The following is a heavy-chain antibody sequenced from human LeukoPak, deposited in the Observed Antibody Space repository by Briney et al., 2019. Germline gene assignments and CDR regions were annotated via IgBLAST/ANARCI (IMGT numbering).Heavy chain of an antibody. CDR3: ARRDYDILTGYPRGYFDY. CDR1: GGFFSGYY. V-gene: IGHV4-34*01. D-gene: IGHD3-9*01. J-gene: IGHJ4*02. CDR2: INHSGST. Sequence: SETLSLTCAVYGGFFSGYYWSWIRQPPGKGLEWIGEINHSGSTNYNPSLKSRVTISVDTSKNQFSLKLSSVTAADTAVYYCARRDYDILTGYPRGYFDYWGQGTLVTVSS.